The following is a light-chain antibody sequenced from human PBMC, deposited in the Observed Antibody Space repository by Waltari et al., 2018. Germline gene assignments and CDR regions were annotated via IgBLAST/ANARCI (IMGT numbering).Light chain of an antibody. CDR2: DAS. Sequence: EIVLTQSPATLSLSPGEKATLPCRASQSVSSYLAWYQQKPGQAPRLLIYDASNRATGIPARFSGSGSGTDFTLTIGSLEPDDFAVYYCQQRSSWPSGFGGGTKVEIK. V-gene: IGKV3-11*01. CDR3: QQRSSWPSG. CDR1: QSVSSY. J-gene: IGKJ4*01.